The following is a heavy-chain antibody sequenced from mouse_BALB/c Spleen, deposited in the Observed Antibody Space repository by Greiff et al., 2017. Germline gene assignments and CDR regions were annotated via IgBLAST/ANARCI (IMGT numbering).Heavy chain of an antibody. CDR3: ARGEGITTAWFDY. CDR1: GFTFSSFG. J-gene: IGHJ2*01. D-gene: IGHD1-2*01. V-gene: IGHV5-17*02. CDR2: ISSGSSTI. Sequence: EVQLVESGGGLVQPGGSRKLSCAASGFTFSSFGMHWVRQAPEKGLEWVAYISSGSSTIYYADTVKGRFTISRDNPKNTLFLQMTSLRSEDTAMYYCARGEGITTAWFDYWGQGTTLTVSS.